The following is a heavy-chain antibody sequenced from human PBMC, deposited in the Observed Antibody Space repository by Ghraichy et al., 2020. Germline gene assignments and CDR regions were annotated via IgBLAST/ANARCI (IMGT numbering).Heavy chain of an antibody. J-gene: IGHJ4*02. CDR2: INTNTGNP. CDR3: ARDGHHFSTLRFLEWFTN. Sequence: ASVKVSCKAAGSTFTTSAMAWFLQSPGQGVKWMGWINTNTGNPTYAQGFTGRFVFSLDTSVSTAYLQISSLKAEDTAVYYCARDGHHFSTLRFLEWFTNWGQGTLFTGSS. D-gene: IGHD3-3*01. V-gene: IGHV7-4-1*02. CDR1: GSTFTTSA.